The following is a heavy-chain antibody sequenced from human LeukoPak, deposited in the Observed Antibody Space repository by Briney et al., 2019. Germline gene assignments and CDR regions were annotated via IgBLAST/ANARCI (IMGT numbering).Heavy chain of an antibody. CDR1: GGTFSSYA. CDR3: ARVGDFWSGRSPTFYYYMDV. D-gene: IGHD3-3*01. CDR2: IIPIFGTA. J-gene: IGHJ6*03. Sequence: GSSVKVSCKASGGTFSSYAISWVRQAPGQGLEWMGGIIPIFGTANYAQKFQGRVTITTDESTSTAYMELSSLRSEDTAVYYCARVGDFWSGRSPTFYYYMDVWGKGTTVTVSS. V-gene: IGHV1-69*05.